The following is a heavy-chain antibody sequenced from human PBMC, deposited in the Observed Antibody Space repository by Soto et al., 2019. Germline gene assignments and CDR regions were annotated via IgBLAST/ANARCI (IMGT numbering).Heavy chain of an antibody. CDR2: INPSGGST. Sequence: ASVKVSCKASGYTFTSYYMHWVRQAPGQGLEWMGIINPSGGSTSYAQKFQGRVTMTRDTSTSTVYMELSSLRSEDTAVYYCARSPYYYDSSAYFQHWGQGTLVTVSS. D-gene: IGHD3-22*01. V-gene: IGHV1-46*03. J-gene: IGHJ1*01. CDR1: GYTFTSYY. CDR3: ARSPYYYDSSAYFQH.